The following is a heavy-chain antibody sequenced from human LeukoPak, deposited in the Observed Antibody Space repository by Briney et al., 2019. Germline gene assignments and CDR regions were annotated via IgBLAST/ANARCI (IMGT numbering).Heavy chain of an antibody. D-gene: IGHD3-10*01. CDR1: GYTFTSYA. J-gene: IGHJ3*02. V-gene: IGHV1-3*01. Sequence: ASVKVSCKASGYTFTSYAMHWVRQAPGQRLEWMGWINAGNGNTKYSQKFQGRVTITRDTSASTAYMELSSLRSEDTAVYYCATVYYGSGSYWAHAFDIWGQGTMVTVSS. CDR2: INAGNGNT. CDR3: ATVYYGSGSYWAHAFDI.